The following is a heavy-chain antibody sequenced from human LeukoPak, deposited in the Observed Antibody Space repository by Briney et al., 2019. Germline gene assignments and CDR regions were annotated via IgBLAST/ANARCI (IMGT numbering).Heavy chain of an antibody. J-gene: IGHJ4*02. CDR3: ARDGPYDSSGYYYFLSPHFDY. V-gene: IGHV1-18*01. CDR2: ISAYNGNT. D-gene: IGHD3-22*01. Sequence: ASAKVSCKASGYTFTSYGISWVRQAPGQGLEWMGWISAYNGNTNYAQKLQGRVTMTTDTSTSTAYMELRSLRSDDTAVYYCARDGPYDSSGYYYFLSPHFDYWGQGTLVTVSS. CDR1: GYTFTSYG.